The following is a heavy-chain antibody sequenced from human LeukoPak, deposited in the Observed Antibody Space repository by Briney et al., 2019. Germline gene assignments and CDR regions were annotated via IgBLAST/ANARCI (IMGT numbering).Heavy chain of an antibody. CDR1: GYTFTDYY. Sequence: GASVKVSCKASGYTFTDYYMHWVRQAPGQGLVWMGWINPHNGGTNYALKFQGRVTMTRDTSISTAYLYLSSLKSDDTAVYYCASRTDYYDRSGYFPDYWGQGTLVTVSS. V-gene: IGHV1-2*02. D-gene: IGHD3-22*01. J-gene: IGHJ4*02. CDR3: ASRTDYYDRSGYFPDY. CDR2: INPHNGGT.